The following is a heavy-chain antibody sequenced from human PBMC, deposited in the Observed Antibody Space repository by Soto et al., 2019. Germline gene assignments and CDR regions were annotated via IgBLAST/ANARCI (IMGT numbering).Heavy chain of an antibody. CDR1: GYTFSSYA. J-gene: IGHJ4*02. CDR2: INAGNGNT. D-gene: IGHD6-19*01. Sequence: QVQLVQSGAEVKKPGASVKVSCKASGYTFSSYAMHWVRQAPGQRLEWMGWINAGNGNTKYSQKFQGRVTITRDTSASTAYMELSSLISEDTAVYYCARDGAVAGDSNFDYWGQGTLVTVSS. V-gene: IGHV1-3*01. CDR3: ARDGAVAGDSNFDY.